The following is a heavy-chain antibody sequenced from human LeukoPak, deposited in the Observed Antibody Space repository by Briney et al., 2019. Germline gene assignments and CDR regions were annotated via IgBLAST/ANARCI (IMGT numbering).Heavy chain of an antibody. CDR1: GFTFDDYA. V-gene: IGHV3-43D*03. J-gene: IGHJ4*02. D-gene: IGHD1-26*01. CDR3: AKEGVGGSYFDY. Sequence: PGGSLRLSCAASGFTFDDYAMHWVRQAPGKGLEWVSLISWDGGSTYYADSVKGRFTISRDNSKNSLYLQMNSLGAEDTALYYCAKEGVGGSYFDYWGQGTLVTVSS. CDR2: ISWDGGST.